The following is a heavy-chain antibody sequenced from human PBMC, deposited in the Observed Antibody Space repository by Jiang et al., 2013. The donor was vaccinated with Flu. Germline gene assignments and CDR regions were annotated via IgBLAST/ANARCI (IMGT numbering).Heavy chain of an antibody. D-gene: IGHD6-13*01. CDR3: ATNSYSSSWNFDY. Sequence: GSGLVKPSETLSLTCTVSGGSVSSGSYYWSWIRQPPGKGLEWIGYIYYSGSTNYNPSLKSRVTISVDTSKNQFSLKLSSVTAADTAVYYCATNSYSSSWNFDYWGQGTLVTVSS. CDR2: IYYSGST. CDR1: GGSVSSGSYY. J-gene: IGHJ4*02. V-gene: IGHV4-61*01.